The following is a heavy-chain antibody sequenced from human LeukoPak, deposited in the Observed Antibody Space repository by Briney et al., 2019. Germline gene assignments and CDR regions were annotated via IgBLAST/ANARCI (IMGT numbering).Heavy chain of an antibody. Sequence: GGSLRLSCAASGFTFTSYSMNWVRQAPGKGLEWVSYISSASGTIYYADSVKGRFTISRDNAKNSLYLQMNSLRAEDTAVYYCARVDFGGYNDPWGQGTLVTVSS. CDR2: ISSASGTI. CDR1: GFTFTSYS. J-gene: IGHJ5*02. CDR3: ARVDFGGYNDP. D-gene: IGHD5-18*01. V-gene: IGHV3-48*04.